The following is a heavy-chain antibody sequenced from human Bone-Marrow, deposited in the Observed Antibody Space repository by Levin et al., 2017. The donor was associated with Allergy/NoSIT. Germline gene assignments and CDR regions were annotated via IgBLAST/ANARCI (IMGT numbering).Heavy chain of an antibody. Sequence: PSETLSLTCAAAGFSFSSYVMSWVRQAPGMGLEWVSTISSAGDTHYADSVKGRFTISRDNSKNTLYLQMHSLGVEGTALYHGAKSLRVYEGEFDCWGQGTLVTVPS. CDR2: ISSAGDT. D-gene: IGHD5/OR15-5a*01. J-gene: IGHJ4*02. CDR1: GFSFSSYV. CDR3: AKSLRVYEGEFDC. V-gene: IGHV3-23*01.